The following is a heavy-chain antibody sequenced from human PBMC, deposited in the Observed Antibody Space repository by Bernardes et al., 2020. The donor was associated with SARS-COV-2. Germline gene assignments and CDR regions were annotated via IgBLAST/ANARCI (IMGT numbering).Heavy chain of an antibody. V-gene: IGHV4-31*03. CDR2: IYYSGST. CDR3: ARADIVVVPAQAFDI. CDR1: GGSIRSGGYY. J-gene: IGHJ3*02. Sequence: SETLYLTCTVSGGSIRSGGYYWSWIRQHPGKGLEWIGYIYYSGSTYYNPSLKSRVTISVDTSKNQFSLKLSSVTAADTAVYYCARADIVVVPAQAFDIWGQGTMVTVSS. D-gene: IGHD2-2*01.